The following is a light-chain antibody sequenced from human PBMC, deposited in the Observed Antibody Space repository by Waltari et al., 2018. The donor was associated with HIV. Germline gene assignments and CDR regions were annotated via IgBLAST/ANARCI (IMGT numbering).Light chain of an antibody. CDR1: SRYVAAYYL. Sequence: QAALTQPASVSGSPGQALTISCTGTSRYVAAYYLCSWYQQRPGKAPKLIIYEVNKRPSGVSDRFSASKSGNTASLTLSGLQAEDEANYYCCSFTGRKSLIFGGGTKLTVL. J-gene: IGLJ2*01. CDR3: CSFTGRKSLI. CDR2: EVN. V-gene: IGLV2-23*02.